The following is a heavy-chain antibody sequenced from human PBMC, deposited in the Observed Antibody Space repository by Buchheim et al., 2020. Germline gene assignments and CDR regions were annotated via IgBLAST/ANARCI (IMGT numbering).Heavy chain of an antibody. D-gene: IGHD2-21*02. CDR2: ISYVGSNK. Sequence: QVQLVESGGGVVQPGRSLRLSCAASGFTFSSYAMHWVRQAPGKGLEWVAVISYVGSNKYYADSVKGRFTIPRNNSKNTLSLQMNSLRAEDTAVYYCARDFLVGGGDSFSDVWGQGTT. J-gene: IGHJ6*02. CDR1: GFTFSSYA. V-gene: IGHV3-30*04. CDR3: ARDFLVGGGDSFSDV.